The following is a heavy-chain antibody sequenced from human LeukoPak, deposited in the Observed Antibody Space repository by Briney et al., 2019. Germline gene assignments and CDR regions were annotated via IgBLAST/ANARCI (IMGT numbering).Heavy chain of an antibody. J-gene: IGHJ5*02. D-gene: IGHD6-19*01. CDR1: GGSISSSSYY. CDR2: IYYSGST. V-gene: IGHV4-39*01. Sequence: SETLSLTCTVSGGSISSSSYYWGWIRQPPGKGLEWIGSIYYSGSTYHNPSLKSRVTISVDTSKNQLSLKLSSVTAADTAVYYCAKRIAVAGTGDNWFDPWGQGTLVTVSS. CDR3: AKRIAVAGTGDNWFDP.